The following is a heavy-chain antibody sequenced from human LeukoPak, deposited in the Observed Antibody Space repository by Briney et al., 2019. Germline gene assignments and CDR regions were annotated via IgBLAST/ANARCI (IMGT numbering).Heavy chain of an antibody. J-gene: IGHJ4*02. CDR3: ARDTPYYYDSSGYSSDYYFDY. CDR1: GFTFSDYY. D-gene: IGHD3-22*01. CDR2: ISSSGSTI. V-gene: IGHV3-11*04. Sequence: PGGSLRLSCAASGFTFSDYYMSWIRQAPGKGLEWVSHISSSGSTIYYADSVKGRFTISRDNAKNSLYLQMNSLRAEDTAVYYCARDTPYYYDSSGYSSDYYFDYWGQGTLVTVSS.